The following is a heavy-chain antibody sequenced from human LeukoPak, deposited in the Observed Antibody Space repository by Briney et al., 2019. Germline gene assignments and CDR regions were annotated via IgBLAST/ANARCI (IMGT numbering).Heavy chain of an antibody. CDR2: IYYSGST. J-gene: IGHJ6*03. CDR3: ARLRSGYYPFGYYYYMDV. V-gene: IGHV4-39*07. Sequence: PSETLSLTYTVSGGSISSSSYYWGWIRQPPGKGLEWIGSIYYSGSTYYNPSLKSRVTISVDTSKNQFSLKLSSVTAADTAVYYYARLRSGYYPFGYYYYMDVWGKGTTVTISS. D-gene: IGHD3-22*01. CDR1: GGSISSSSYY.